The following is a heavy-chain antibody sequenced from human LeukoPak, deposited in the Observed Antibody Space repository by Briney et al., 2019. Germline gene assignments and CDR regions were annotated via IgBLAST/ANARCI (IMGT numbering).Heavy chain of an antibody. CDR3: ARYTWSDRRGAMDV. CDR2: IWYDGSDK. J-gene: IGHJ6*02. V-gene: IGHV3-33*08. CDR1: GFTFSSYG. D-gene: IGHD1-1*01. Sequence: GTSLRLSCAASGFTFSSYGMHWVRQAPGKGLEWVAVIWYDGSDKYYADSVKGRFTISRDNSKNTLYVQMNSLRVEDTAVYYCARYTWSDRRGAMDVWGQGTTVTVSS.